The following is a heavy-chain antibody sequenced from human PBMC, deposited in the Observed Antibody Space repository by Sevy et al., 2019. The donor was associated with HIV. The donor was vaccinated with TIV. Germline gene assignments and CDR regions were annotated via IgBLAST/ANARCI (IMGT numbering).Heavy chain of an antibody. CDR1: GFTFSSYA. J-gene: IGHJ4*02. CDR3: VKGVTSITMVRGVIRY. D-gene: IGHD3-10*01. Sequence: GGSLRLSCSASGFTFSSYAMHWVRQAPGKGLEYVSAISSNGGSTYYADSVKGRFTISRDNSKNMLYLQMSSLRAEDTAVYYCVKGVTSITMVRGVIRYWGQGTLVTVSS. V-gene: IGHV3-64D*06. CDR2: ISSNGGST.